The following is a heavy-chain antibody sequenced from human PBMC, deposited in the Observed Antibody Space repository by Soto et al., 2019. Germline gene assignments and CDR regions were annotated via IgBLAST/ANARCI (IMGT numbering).Heavy chain of an antibody. Sequence: QVQVVESGGGVVQPGRSLRLSCAASGLTFRTSGMHWVRQAPGEGPEWVAVIWYDGKTKYYADSVKGRFTISRDDSRKTVYLEINRLRAEDKAVYYCARDLSRFRPSWKNYAFNIWGQGTMVTVSS. D-gene: IGHD1-1*01. CDR1: GLTFRTSG. J-gene: IGHJ3*02. CDR3: ARDLSRFRPSWKNYAFNI. V-gene: IGHV3-33*01. CDR2: IWYDGKTK.